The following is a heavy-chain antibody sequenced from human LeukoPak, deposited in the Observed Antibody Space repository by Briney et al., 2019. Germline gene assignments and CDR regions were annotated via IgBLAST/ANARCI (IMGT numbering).Heavy chain of an antibody. CDR1: GGTFSSYA. Sequence: SVKVSCKASGGTFSSYAISWVRQAPGQGLEWMGIINPSGGSTSYAQKFQGRVTMTRDTSTSTVYMELSSLRSEDTAVYYCARSRPVAGTDWFDPWGQGTLVTVSS. V-gene: IGHV1-46*01. CDR2: INPSGGST. CDR3: ARSRPVAGTDWFDP. D-gene: IGHD6-19*01. J-gene: IGHJ5*02.